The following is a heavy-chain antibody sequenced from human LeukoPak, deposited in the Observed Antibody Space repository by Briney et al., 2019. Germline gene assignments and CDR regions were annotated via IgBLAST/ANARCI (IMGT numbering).Heavy chain of an antibody. D-gene: IGHD3-22*01. V-gene: IGHV3-23*01. CDR2: ISGGDNT. CDR1: GFTFSSYA. J-gene: IGHJ4*02. CDR3: AKDRPPNYDSRSSMIDY. Sequence: GGSLRLSCAASGFTFSSYAMTWVRQAPGKGLEWVSTISGGDNTYYADSVRGRFTISRDNSRSTLSLLMNSLRADDTAVYYCAKDRPPNYDSRSSMIDYWGQGTLVTVSS.